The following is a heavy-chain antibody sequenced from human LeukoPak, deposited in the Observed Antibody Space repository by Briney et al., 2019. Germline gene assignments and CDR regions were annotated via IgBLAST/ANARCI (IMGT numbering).Heavy chain of an antibody. CDR2: ISFDGVNT. J-gene: IGHJ6*03. Sequence: PGGSLRLSCAASGFTFSSYSMHWVRQAPGTGRGRVAVISFDGVNTLYAHSVQGRFTISRDNSNNTVYLQMNNLRPEDTAVFYCARGQGYESYYYMDVWGKGTTVSVSS. CDR1: GFTFSSYS. CDR3: ARGQGYESYYYMDV. D-gene: IGHD2-2*01. V-gene: IGHV3-30*03.